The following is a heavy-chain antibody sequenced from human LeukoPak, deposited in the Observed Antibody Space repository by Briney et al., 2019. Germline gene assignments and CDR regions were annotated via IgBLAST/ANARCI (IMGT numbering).Heavy chain of an antibody. CDR2: IYTSGST. CDR3: ARNIYGTFDY. V-gene: IGHV4-4*07. Sequence: SETLSLTCTVSGGSINNYYWTWIRQPAGKGLEWIGRIYTSGSTNYSPSLKSRVTMSVDTSKNQFSLKLSSVTAADTAVYYCARNIYGTFDYWGQGTLVTASS. D-gene: IGHD5-18*01. J-gene: IGHJ4*02. CDR1: GGSINNYY.